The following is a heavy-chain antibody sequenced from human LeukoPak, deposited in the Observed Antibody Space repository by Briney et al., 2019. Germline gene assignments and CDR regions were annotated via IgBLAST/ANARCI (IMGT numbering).Heavy chain of an antibody. Sequence: GRSLRLSCAASGFTFSNYWMTWVRQAPGKGLEWVAVISYDGSNKYYADSVKGRFTISRDNSKNTLYLQMNSLRAEDTAVYYCAKIQLPKRYYYYGMDVWGQGTTVTVSS. D-gene: IGHD2-2*01. J-gene: IGHJ6*02. V-gene: IGHV3-30*18. CDR3: AKIQLPKRYYYYGMDV. CDR1: GFTFSNYW. CDR2: ISYDGSNK.